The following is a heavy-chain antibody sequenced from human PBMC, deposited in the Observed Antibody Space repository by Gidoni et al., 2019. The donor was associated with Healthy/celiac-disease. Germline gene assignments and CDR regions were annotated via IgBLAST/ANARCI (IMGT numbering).Heavy chain of an antibody. Sequence: QVQLVPSGAEVKKPGASVTVSCKASGYTFPGYYLHWVRPAPGQGLEWMEWNNRDSGGTNYAQKFQGRVSMTRDTSITTAYMELSRLKSDDTAVYYCASDYGDYKNYYYYAMDVWGQGTTVTVSS. J-gene: IGHJ6*02. CDR3: ASDYGDYKNYYYYAMDV. CDR1: GYTFPGYY. CDR2: NNRDSGGT. D-gene: IGHD4-17*01. V-gene: IGHV1-2*02.